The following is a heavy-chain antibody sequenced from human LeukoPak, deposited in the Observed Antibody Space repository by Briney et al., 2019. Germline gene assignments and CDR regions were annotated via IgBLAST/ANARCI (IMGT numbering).Heavy chain of an antibody. Sequence: SETLSLTCTVSGGSLNISSYYWGWIRQPPGKGLEWIGSIYYSGRTCYNPSLKIRVTIFVDTSKNQFSLKLNSVTAADTAVYYCARSQATAMVSDYWGQGTLVTVSS. V-gene: IGHV4-39*01. CDR2: IYYSGRT. D-gene: IGHD2-2*01. CDR1: GGSLNISSYY. CDR3: ARSQATAMVSDY. J-gene: IGHJ4*02.